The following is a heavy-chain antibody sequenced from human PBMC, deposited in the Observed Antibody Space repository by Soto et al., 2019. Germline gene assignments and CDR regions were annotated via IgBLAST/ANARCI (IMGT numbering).Heavy chain of an antibody. CDR1: GFSLSTSGAG. CDR3: AHKGDGYRGFKY. V-gene: IGHV2-5*02. D-gene: IGHD5-12*01. Sequence: QITLKESGPTLVKPTQTLTLTCTLSGFSLSTSGAGVGWIRQPPGKALEWLALIYWDDDKRYSPSLKSRLTIXKXXSKNQVVPTMTNMDPVDTATYYCAHKGDGYRGFKYWGQGTLVTVSS. CDR2: IYWDDDK. J-gene: IGHJ4*02.